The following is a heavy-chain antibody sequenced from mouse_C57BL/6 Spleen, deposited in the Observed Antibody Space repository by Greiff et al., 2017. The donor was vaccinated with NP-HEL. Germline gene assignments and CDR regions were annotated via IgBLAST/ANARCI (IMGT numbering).Heavy chain of an antibody. CDR2: IHPSDSET. V-gene: IGHV1-74*01. D-gene: IGHD2-5*01. J-gene: IGHJ4*01. Sequence: QVQLQQPGAELVKPGASVKVSCKASGYTFTSYWMHWVKQRPGQGLEWIGRIHPSDSETNYNQKFKGKATLTVDKSSSTAYMQLSRLTSEDSAVYYCAIRTYYSNYVAMDYWGQGTSVTVSS. CDR1: GYTFTSYW. CDR3: AIRTYYSNYVAMDY.